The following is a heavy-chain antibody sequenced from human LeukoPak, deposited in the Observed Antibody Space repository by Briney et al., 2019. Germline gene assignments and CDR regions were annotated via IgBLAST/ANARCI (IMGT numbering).Heavy chain of an antibody. V-gene: IGHV3-7*01. D-gene: IGHD3-16*02. Sequence: PGGSLRLSCAASGFTFSSDWMSWVRQAPGKGREWGANIKQEGSEKYYVDSVKGRFTISRENAKNSMYLQLNSLRAEDTTVYYCARDYLYYYYYGMDVWGQGTTVTVSS. CDR2: IKQEGSEK. CDR1: GFTFSSDW. CDR3: ARDYLYYYYYGMDV. J-gene: IGHJ6*02.